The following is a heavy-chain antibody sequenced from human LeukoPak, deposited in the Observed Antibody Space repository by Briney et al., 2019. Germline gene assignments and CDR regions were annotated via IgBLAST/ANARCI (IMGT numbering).Heavy chain of an antibody. D-gene: IGHD6-6*01. J-gene: IGHJ1*01. V-gene: IGHV4-59*01. Sequence: PPETLSLTCTVSGGSISTYYWNWIRQPPGKGLEWIGYIYHSGSTNYNPSLQSRVTISVDTSKNQFSLNLNSVTAADTAVYYCARGGAARLYFQNWGQGTLVTVSS. CDR1: GGSISTYY. CDR3: ARGGAARLYFQN. CDR2: IYHSGST.